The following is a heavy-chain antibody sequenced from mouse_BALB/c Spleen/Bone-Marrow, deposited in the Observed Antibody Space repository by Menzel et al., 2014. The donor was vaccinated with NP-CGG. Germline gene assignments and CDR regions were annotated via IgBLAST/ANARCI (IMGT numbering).Heavy chain of an antibody. J-gene: IGHJ3*01. Sequence: EVQRVESGGGLVKPGGSLRLPCAASGFAFXSYDMSWVRQTPEKRLEWVAYISSGGGSTYYPDTVKGRFTIPRDNAKNTLYLQMSSLKSEDTAMYYCARQSRAWFAYWGQGTLVTVSA. D-gene: IGHD1-1*01. CDR3: ARQSRAWFAY. CDR1: GFAFXSYD. CDR2: ISSGGGST. V-gene: IGHV5-12-1*01.